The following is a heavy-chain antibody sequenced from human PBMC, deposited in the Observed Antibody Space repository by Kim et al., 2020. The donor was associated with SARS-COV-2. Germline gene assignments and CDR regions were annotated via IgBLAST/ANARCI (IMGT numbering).Heavy chain of an antibody. V-gene: IGHV3-9*01. Sequence: GGSLRLSCAASGFAFSGYAMHWVRQAPGKGLECVSAISWSGDIIYYADSVKGRFTISRDNAKNSLYLQMNSLRPEDTAFYYCVKDIYTKYDFVGGAVHWGQGTLVTVSS. CDR2: ISWSGDII. CDR1: GFAFSGYA. J-gene: IGHJ4*02. D-gene: IGHD4-4*01. CDR3: VKDIYTKYDFVGGAVH.